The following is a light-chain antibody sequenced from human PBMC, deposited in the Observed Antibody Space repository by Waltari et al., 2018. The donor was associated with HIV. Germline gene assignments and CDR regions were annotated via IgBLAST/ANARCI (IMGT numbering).Light chain of an antibody. J-gene: IGLJ2*01. CDR2: EVT. CDR1: NSDIGGYNY. Sequence: QSALTKPPSASGSPGQSVTISCTGTNSDIGGYNYVSWYQQHPGNAPKLVISEVTNRPSGFPDRFSSSKSGTTASLTVSGLQTEDEADYYCSSYASKNGFYVVFGGGTKLTVL. CDR3: SSYASKNGFYVV. V-gene: IGLV2-8*01.